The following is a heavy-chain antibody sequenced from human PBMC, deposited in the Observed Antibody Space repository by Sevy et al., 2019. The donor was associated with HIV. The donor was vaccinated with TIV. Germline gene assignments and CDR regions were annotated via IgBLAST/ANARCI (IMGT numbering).Heavy chain of an antibody. D-gene: IGHD2-2*01. J-gene: IGHJ6*02. CDR2: IRSKAYGGTT. Sequence: GGSLRLSCTASGFTFGDYAMSWSRQAPGKGLEWVGFIRSKAYGGTTEYAASVKGRFTISRDDSKSIAYLQMNSLKTEDTAVYYCTRDIVVVPAAMNYYYYGMDVWGQGTTVTVSS. V-gene: IGHV3-49*03. CDR3: TRDIVVVPAAMNYYYYGMDV. CDR1: GFTFGDYA.